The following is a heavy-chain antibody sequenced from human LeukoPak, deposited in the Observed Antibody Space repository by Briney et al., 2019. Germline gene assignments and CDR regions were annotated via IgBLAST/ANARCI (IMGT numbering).Heavy chain of an antibody. V-gene: IGHV1-3*01. CDR3: ARFRYDLSAFDI. CDR1: GYTFTSYA. Sequence: ASVKVSCKASGYTFTSYAMHWVRQAPGQRLEWMGWINAGNGITKYSQKFQGRVTITRDTSASTAYMELSSLRSEDTAVYYCARFRYDLSAFDIWGQGTMVTVSS. J-gene: IGHJ3*02. D-gene: IGHD2-15*01. CDR2: INAGNGIT.